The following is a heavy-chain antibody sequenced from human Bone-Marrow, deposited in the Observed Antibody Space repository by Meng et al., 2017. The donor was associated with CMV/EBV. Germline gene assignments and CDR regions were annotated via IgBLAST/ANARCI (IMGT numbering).Heavy chain of an antibody. CDR3: ARDLGCSSTSCYDGGYYYYYYGMDV. J-gene: IGHJ6*02. CDR2: ISYDGSNK. D-gene: IGHD2-2*01. CDR1: GFTFSSYA. V-gene: IGHV3-30*04. Sequence: GGSLRLSCAASGFTFSSYAMHWVRQAPGKGLEWVAVISYDGSNKYYADSVKGRFTISRDNSKNTLYLQMNSLRAEDTAVYYCARDLGCSSTSCYDGGYYYYYYGMDVWGQGTTVTVS.